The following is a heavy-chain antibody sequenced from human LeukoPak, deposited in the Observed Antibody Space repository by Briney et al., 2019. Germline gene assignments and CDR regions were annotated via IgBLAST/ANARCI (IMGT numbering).Heavy chain of an antibody. J-gene: IGHJ5*02. CDR3: ARRSRGYYGSGSYYKEAFDP. Sequence: SETLSLTCTVSGGSISSSSYYWGWVRQPPGTGLEWIGSIYYSGSTYYNPSLKSRVTISVDTSKNQFSLKLSSVTAAATAVYYCARRSRGYYGSGSYYKEAFDPWGQGTLVTVSS. D-gene: IGHD3-10*01. CDR1: GGSISSSSYY. CDR2: IYYSGST. V-gene: IGHV4-39*01.